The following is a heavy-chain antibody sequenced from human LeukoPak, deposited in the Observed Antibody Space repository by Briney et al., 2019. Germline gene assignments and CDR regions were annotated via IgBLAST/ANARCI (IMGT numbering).Heavy chain of an antibody. Sequence: SETLCLTCTVSGGSISSYYWSWIRQPPGKGLEWIGYIYYSGSTNYNPSLKSRVTISVDTSKNQFSLKLSSVTAADTAVYYCARVGTRTPISSSWYADYWGQGTLVTVSS. CDR3: ARVGTRTPISSSWYADY. J-gene: IGHJ4*02. CDR1: GGSISSYY. CDR2: IYYSGST. V-gene: IGHV4-59*01. D-gene: IGHD6-13*01.